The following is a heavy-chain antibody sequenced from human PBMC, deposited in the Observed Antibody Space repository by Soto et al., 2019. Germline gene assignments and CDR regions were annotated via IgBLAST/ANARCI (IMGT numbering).Heavy chain of an antibody. CDR1: GASINSGDYY. D-gene: IGHD1-1*01. Sequence: SGSLSLTCTVSGASINSGDYYWSWIRQHPGKGLEWMGEINYSGTPNYNPSLQSRVTISVDTSKNQFSLKMTSVTAADTAVYYCATANWSHHYFDPWGQGTLVTVSS. CDR2: INYSGTP. J-gene: IGHJ5*02. V-gene: IGHV4-61*08. CDR3: ATANWSHHYFDP.